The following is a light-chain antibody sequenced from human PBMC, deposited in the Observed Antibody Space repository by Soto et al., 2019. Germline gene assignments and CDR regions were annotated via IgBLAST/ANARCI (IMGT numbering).Light chain of an antibody. CDR2: GAS. Sequence: EIVLTQSPGTLSLSPGERATLSCRASQSVSSSYLAWYQQKPGQAPRLLIYGASSRATGSPDRFSGSGSVTDFTLTISRLEPEDFAVYYCQQYGSSPPVTFGQGTRLEMK. CDR1: QSVSSSY. V-gene: IGKV3-20*01. CDR3: QQYGSSPPVT. J-gene: IGKJ5*01.